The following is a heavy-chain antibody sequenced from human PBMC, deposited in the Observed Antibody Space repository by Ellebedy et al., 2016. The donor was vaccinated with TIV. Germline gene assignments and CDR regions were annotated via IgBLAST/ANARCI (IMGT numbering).Heavy chain of an antibody. D-gene: IGHD2-21*02. CDR1: GLTFSSYA. J-gene: IGHJ4*02. V-gene: IGHV3-23*01. Sequence: PGGSLRLSCAASGLTFSSYAMSWVRQAPGKGLDWVSTISGSGGSTYYADSVKGRFTISRDKSKNTLYLQMNSLRAEDTAVYYCAKNALVSGLHSAFDYWGQGTLVTVSS. CDR2: ISGSGGST. CDR3: AKNALVSGLHSAFDY.